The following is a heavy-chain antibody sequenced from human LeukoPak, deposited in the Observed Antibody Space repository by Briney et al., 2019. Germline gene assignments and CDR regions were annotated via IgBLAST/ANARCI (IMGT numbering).Heavy chain of an antibody. Sequence: GGSLRLSCAASGFTFSSYEMNWVRQAPGKGLKWVSYISSSGSTIYYADSVKGRFTISRDNAKNSLYLQMNSLRAEDTAVYYCARDGSREYSSSWYGDAFDIWGQGTMVTVSS. CDR1: GFTFSSYE. CDR3: ARDGSREYSSSWYGDAFDI. CDR2: ISSSGSTI. D-gene: IGHD6-13*01. V-gene: IGHV3-48*03. J-gene: IGHJ3*02.